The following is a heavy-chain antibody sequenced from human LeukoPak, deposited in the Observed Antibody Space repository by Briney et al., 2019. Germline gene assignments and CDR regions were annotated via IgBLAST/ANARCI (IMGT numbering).Heavy chain of an antibody. CDR2: IYYTGTT. CDR1: GASISNYY. D-gene: IGHD3-10*01. CDR3: ARHYSSGTYPLDS. Sequence: SETLSLTCTVSGASISNYYWSWFRQLPGKGLEWLAYIYYTGTTSYNPSVKSRLTISVDTSKNQLSLTLNSVTAADTAVYYCARHYSSGTYPLDSWGQGTLVTVSS. V-gene: IGHV4-59*01. J-gene: IGHJ4*02.